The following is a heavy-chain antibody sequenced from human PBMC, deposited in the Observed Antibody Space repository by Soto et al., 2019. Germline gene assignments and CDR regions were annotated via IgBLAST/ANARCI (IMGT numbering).Heavy chain of an antibody. CDR2: IIPIFGTA. CDR3: ASRIAAAGTSPFDY. Sequence: SVKVSCKASGGTFSSYAISWVRQAPGQGLEWMGGIIPIFGTANYAQKFQGRVTITADKSTSTAYMELSSLRSEDTAVYYCASRIAAAGTSPFDYWGQGTLVTVSS. CDR1: GGTFSSYA. D-gene: IGHD6-13*01. V-gene: IGHV1-69*06. J-gene: IGHJ4*02.